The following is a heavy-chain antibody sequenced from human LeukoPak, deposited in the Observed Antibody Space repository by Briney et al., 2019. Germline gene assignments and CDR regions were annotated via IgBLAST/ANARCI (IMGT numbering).Heavy chain of an antibody. CDR3: ARVGYSYGLSFWDI. V-gene: IGHV4-39*01. CDR1: GGSISSSSYY. Sequence: SETLSLTCTVSGGSISSSSYYWGWIRQPPGKGLEWIGSIYYSGSIYYNPSLKSRVTISVDTSKNQFSLKLSSVTAADTAVYYCARVGYSYGLSFWDIWGQGTMVTVSS. J-gene: IGHJ3*02. D-gene: IGHD5-18*01. CDR2: IYYSGSI.